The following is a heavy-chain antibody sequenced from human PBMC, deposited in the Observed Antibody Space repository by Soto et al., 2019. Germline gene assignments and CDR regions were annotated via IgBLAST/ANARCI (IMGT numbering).Heavy chain of an antibody. CDR2: ISGSGGST. CDR3: AKDRIPGIWYGAYFDY. J-gene: IGHJ4*02. D-gene: IGHD6-13*01. CDR1: GFTFSSYA. V-gene: IGHV3-23*01. Sequence: PGGSLRLSCAASGFTFSSYAMSWVRQAPGKGLEWVSGISGSGGSTFYADSVKGRFTISRGNSKNTLFLQVNSLRAEDTAVYYCAKDRIPGIWYGAYFDYWGQGTLVTVSS.